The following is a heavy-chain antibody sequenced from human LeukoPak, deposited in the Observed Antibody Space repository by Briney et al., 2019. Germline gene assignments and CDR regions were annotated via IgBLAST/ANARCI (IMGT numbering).Heavy chain of an antibody. CDR1: GFTFSSYA. CDR3: ARDPSWNSPHFDY. Sequence: PGGSLRLSCAASGFTFSSYAMHWVRQAPGKGLEYVSAISRNGGSTYYANSVKARFTISRDNSKNTLYLQVGSLRAEDMAVYYCARDPSWNSPHFDYWGQGTLVTVSS. V-gene: IGHV3-64*01. J-gene: IGHJ4*02. CDR2: ISRNGGST. D-gene: IGHD1-7*01.